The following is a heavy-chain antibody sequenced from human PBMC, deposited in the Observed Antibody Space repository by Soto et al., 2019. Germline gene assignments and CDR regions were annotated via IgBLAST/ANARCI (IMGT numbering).Heavy chain of an antibody. V-gene: IGHV3-74*01. D-gene: IGHD3-3*01. CDR3: ARDLEQPTYYYGMAV. CDR1: GFSFSNSF. J-gene: IGHJ6*02. Sequence: PGGSLRLSCAASGFSFSNSFVMWVRQAPGKGLVWVSRISSDGSSTSYADSVKGRFTISRDNAKNTLYLQMNSLRAEDTAVYYCARDLEQPTYYYGMAVWGQGTTVTVSS. CDR2: ISSDGSST.